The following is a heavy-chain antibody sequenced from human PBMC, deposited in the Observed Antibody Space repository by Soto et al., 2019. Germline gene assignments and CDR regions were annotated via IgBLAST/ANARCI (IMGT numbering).Heavy chain of an antibody. J-gene: IGHJ5*02. CDR1: VGSISSSNW. D-gene: IGHD1-20*01. CDR2: IYHSGST. CDR3: AREPKGITGNKGWFEP. Sequence: SETLSLTCAFSVGSISSSNWWSWVRQPPGKGLEWIGEIYHSGSTNYNPSHKSRVTISVDKSKNQFSLKLSSVTAADTAVYYCAREPKGITGNKGWFEPWGQGTLVSVS. V-gene: IGHV4-4*02.